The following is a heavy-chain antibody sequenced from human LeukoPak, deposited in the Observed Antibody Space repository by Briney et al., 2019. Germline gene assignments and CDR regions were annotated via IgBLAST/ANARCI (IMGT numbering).Heavy chain of an antibody. J-gene: IGHJ4*02. CDR3: ASDKVKSSYDFWSGYYTVVIDY. CDR2: IIPIFGTA. Sequence: SVKVSCXASGGTFSSYAISWVRQAHGQGLEWMGGIIPIFGTANYAQKFQGRVTITTDESTSTAYMELSSLRSEDTAVYYCASDKVKSSYDFWSGYYTVVIDYWGQGTLVTVSS. V-gene: IGHV1-69*05. CDR1: GGTFSSYA. D-gene: IGHD3-3*01.